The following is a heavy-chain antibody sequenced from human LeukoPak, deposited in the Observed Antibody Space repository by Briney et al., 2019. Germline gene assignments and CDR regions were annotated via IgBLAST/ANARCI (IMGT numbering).Heavy chain of an antibody. J-gene: IGHJ4*02. D-gene: IGHD3-9*01. V-gene: IGHV3-30*04. CDR1: GFTFSSYV. CDR2: ISYDGSNK. CDR3: ARDLGPTIFSLPGY. Sequence: GGSLRLSCAASGFTFSSYVMHWVRQAPGRGLEWVAVISYDGSNKYYADSVKGRFTISRDNSKNTLYLQMNSLRAEDTAVYYRARDLGPTIFSLPGYWGQGTLVTVSS.